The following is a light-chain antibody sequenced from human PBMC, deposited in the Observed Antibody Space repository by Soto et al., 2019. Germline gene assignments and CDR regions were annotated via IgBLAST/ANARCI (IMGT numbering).Light chain of an antibody. Sequence: QSALTQPASVPGSLGQSITISCTGTSSDVGGYNYVSWYQQHPGKAPKLIIFDVSNRPSGVSDRFSGSKSGNTASLTISGLQAEDEADYYCSSYTGSNTQIFGGGTKVTVL. J-gene: IGLJ2*01. CDR3: SSYTGSNTQI. V-gene: IGLV2-14*01. CDR1: SSDVGGYNY. CDR2: DVS.